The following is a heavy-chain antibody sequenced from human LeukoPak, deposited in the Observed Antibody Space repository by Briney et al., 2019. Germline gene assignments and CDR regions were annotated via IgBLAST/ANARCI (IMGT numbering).Heavy chain of an antibody. V-gene: IGHV3-11*01. CDR1: GFTFSDYY. Sequence: GGSLRLSCIASGFTFSDYYMSWIRQAPGKGLEWVSYISSSGSTINHADSVKGRFTISRDNANNTLYLQMNSLRAEDTAVYYCARGQLWKDYWGQGTLVTVSS. CDR3: ARGQLWKDY. J-gene: IGHJ4*02. CDR2: ISSSGSTI. D-gene: IGHD5-18*01.